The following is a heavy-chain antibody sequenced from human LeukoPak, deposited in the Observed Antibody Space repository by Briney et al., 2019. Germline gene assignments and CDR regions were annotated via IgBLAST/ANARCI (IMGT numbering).Heavy chain of an antibody. J-gene: IGHJ4*02. CDR3: AKDLIGWAPGYSSGPLDY. CDR1: GFSFSSFA. V-gene: IGHV3-23*01. D-gene: IGHD6-19*01. CDR2: ISGTGSST. Sequence: GGSLRLSCAASGFSFSSFAMTWVRQAPGKGLEWVSAISGTGSSTYSADSVKGRFAISSDTSKNTLYLQMNTLRAEDTAVYYCAKDLIGWAPGYSSGPLDYWGQGTLVTVSS.